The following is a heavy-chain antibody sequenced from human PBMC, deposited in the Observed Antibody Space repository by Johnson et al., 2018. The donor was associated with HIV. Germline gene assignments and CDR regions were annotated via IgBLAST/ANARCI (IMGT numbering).Heavy chain of an antibody. J-gene: IGHJ3*01. Sequence: VQLVESGGGLVQPGGSLRLSCVVSGFTFSDYYMDWVRQAPGKGLEWVGRTTDKLNSYTTKYAASVKGRLTISRDDSKKSLYLQINSLRTEETAVYYCARENYRRRDAFDVWGQGTVVIVSS. CDR2: TTDKLNSYTT. CDR3: ARENYRRRDAFDV. CDR1: GFTFSDYY. V-gene: IGHV3-72*01. D-gene: IGHD1-7*01.